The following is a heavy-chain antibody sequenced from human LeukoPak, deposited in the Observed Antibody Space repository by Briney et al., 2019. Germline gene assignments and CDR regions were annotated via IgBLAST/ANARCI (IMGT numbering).Heavy chain of an antibody. CDR1: GYTFTGYF. D-gene: IGHD6-25*01. CDR2: INPNSGGT. CDR3: ARGRPGDYFDY. J-gene: IGHJ4*02. V-gene: IGHV1-2*02. Sequence: ASVKVSCKASGYTFTGYFMHWVRQAPGQGLEWMGWINPNSGGTSYLQNFQGRVTMTRDTSISTAYMDLSRLRPDDTAVYYCARGRPGDYFDYWGQGTLVTVSS.